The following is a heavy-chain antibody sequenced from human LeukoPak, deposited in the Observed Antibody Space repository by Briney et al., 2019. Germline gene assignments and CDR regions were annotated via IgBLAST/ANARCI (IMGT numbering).Heavy chain of an antibody. D-gene: IGHD6-19*01. J-gene: IGHJ4*02. V-gene: IGHV3-66*02. CDR3: ANRYISVAGTVFDY. Sequence: GGSLRLSCAASGFTVSSNYMSWVRPASGKGLEWVSVIYSGGSTYYADSVKGRFTISRDNSKNTLYLQMNSLRAEDTAVYYCANRYISVAGTVFDYWGKGTLVTVSS. CDR2: IYSGGST. CDR1: GFTVSSNY.